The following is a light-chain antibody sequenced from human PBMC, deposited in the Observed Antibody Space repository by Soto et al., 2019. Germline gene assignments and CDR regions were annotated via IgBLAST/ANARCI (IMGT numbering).Light chain of an antibody. V-gene: IGKV4-1*01. CDR1: QSVLYSANNKDY. Sequence: DIVITQYPESLAVSLGERATINCKSSQSVLYSANNKDYLAWYQQKPGQPPKLLIDWASTRESGVPERFSGNGSGTDFTLTISSLQAEDVAVYYCQQCYSTPFTFGPGTRVDIK. CDR3: QQCYSTPFT. J-gene: IGKJ3*01. CDR2: WAS.